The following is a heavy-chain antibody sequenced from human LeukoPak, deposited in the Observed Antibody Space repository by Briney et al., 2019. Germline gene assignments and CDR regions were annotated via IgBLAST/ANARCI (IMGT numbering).Heavy chain of an antibody. D-gene: IGHD3-10*01. CDR3: AKGSLWFGELDDY. J-gene: IGHJ4*02. V-gene: IGHV3-23*01. Sequence: GGSLRLSCAASGFTFSSYAMSWVRQAPGKGLEWVSAISGSGGSTYYADSVKGQFTISRDNSKNTLYLQMNSLRAEDTAVYYCAKGSLWFGELDDYWGQGTLVTVSS. CDR2: ISGSGGST. CDR1: GFTFSSYA.